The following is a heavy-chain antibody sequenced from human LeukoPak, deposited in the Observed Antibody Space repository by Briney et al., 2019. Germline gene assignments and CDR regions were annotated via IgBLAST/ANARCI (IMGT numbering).Heavy chain of an antibody. CDR3: AKGYCSSTSCWGWFDP. D-gene: IGHD2-2*01. Sequence: PGGSLRLSCAASGFTFDDYAMHWVRQAPGKGLEWVSGISWNSGSIGHADSVKGRFTISRDNAKNSLYLQMNSLRAEDTALYYCAKGYCSSTSCWGWFDPWGQGTLATVSS. CDR2: ISWNSGSI. CDR1: GFTFDDYA. J-gene: IGHJ5*02. V-gene: IGHV3-9*01.